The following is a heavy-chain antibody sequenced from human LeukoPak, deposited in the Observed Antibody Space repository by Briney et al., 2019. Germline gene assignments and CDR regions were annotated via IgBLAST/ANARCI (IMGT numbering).Heavy chain of an antibody. Sequence: SETLSLTCTVSGGSISSGDYYWSWIRQPPGKGLEWVVYISYSGSTNYNPSLKSRFTISVDTSKNQFSLKLSSVTAADTAIYYCARDGRAGSLFAYWGQGTLVTVSS. D-gene: IGHD6-19*01. J-gene: IGHJ4*02. V-gene: IGHV4-61*08. CDR3: ARDGRAGSLFAY. CDR1: GGSISSGDYY. CDR2: ISYSGST.